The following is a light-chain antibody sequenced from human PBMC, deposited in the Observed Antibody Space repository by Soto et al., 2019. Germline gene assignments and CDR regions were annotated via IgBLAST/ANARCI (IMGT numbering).Light chain of an antibody. V-gene: IGKV1-39*01. CDR2: AAS. CDR3: QQSYFTPRT. CDR1: QSVSSY. Sequence: DIQMTQSPSSLSASVGDRVTITCRTSQSVSSYLNWYQQKPGKAPKLLIYAASSLQSGVPSRFSGSGSGTDFSLTISSLQPEDFATYYCQQSYFTPRTFGQGIKVDIK. J-gene: IGKJ1*01.